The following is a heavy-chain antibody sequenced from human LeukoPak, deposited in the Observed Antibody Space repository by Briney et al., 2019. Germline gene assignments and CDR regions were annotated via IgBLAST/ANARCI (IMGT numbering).Heavy chain of an antibody. J-gene: IGHJ4*02. CDR1: GYTFTGYY. CDR2: INPNSGGT. D-gene: IGHD3-10*01. CDR3: ARDRGYYGSGSYDGYFDY. Sequence: ASVKVSCKASGYTFTGYYMHWVRQAPGQGLEWMGWINPNSGGTNYAQKFQGRVTMTRDTSISTAYMELSRLRSDDTAVYYCARDRGYYGSGSYDGYFDYWGQGTLVTVSS. V-gene: IGHV1-2*02.